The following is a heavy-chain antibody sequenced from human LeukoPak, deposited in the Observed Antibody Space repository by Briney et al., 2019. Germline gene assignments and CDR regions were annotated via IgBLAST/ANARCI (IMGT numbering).Heavy chain of an antibody. D-gene: IGHD3-10*01. J-gene: IGHJ4*02. CDR3: ARDKGVTMVRGAQYYFDY. V-gene: IGHV1-2*02. CDR1: GYTFTGYY. Sequence: ASVKVSCKASGYTFTGYYMHWVRQAPGQGLGWMGWINPNSGGTNYAQKFQGRVTMTRDTSTSTAYMELSRLRSDDTAVYYCARDKGVTMVRGAQYYFDYWGQGTLVTVSS. CDR2: INPNSGGT.